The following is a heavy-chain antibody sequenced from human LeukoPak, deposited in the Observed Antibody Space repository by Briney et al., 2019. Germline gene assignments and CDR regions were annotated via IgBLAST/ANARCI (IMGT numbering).Heavy chain of an antibody. Sequence: SETLSLTCAVYGGSFSGYYWSWIRQPLGRGLEWIGEINHSGSTNYNPSLKSRVTISVDTSKNQFSLKLSSVTAADTAVYYCARGGIQLWFPKYFDYWGQGTLVTVSS. CDR2: INHSGST. V-gene: IGHV4-34*01. J-gene: IGHJ4*02. CDR3: ARGGIQLWFPKYFDY. CDR1: GGSFSGYY. D-gene: IGHD5-18*01.